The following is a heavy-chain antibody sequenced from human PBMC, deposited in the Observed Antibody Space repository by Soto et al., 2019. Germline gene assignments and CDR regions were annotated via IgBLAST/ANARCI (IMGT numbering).Heavy chain of an antibody. D-gene: IGHD5-12*01. CDR3: ARWLGYGPHFDY. CDR1: GCSISSGDYY. Sequence: SETLSLTCTFSGCSISSGDYYWSWIRQPPGKGLEWIGYIYYSGSTYYNPSLKSRVTISVDTSKNQFSLKLSSVTAADTAVYYCARWLGYGPHFDYWGQGTLVTVS. CDR2: IYYSGST. J-gene: IGHJ4*02. V-gene: IGHV4-30-4*01.